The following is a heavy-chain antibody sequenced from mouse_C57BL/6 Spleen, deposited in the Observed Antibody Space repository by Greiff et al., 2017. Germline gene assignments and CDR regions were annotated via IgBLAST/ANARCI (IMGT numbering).Heavy chain of an antibody. CDR2: IDPEDGGT. CDR1: GYTFTDYE. D-gene: IGHD2-4*01. V-gene: IGHV1-15*01. CDR3: TRDGDIYYDNFFDY. Sequence: QVQLKESGAELVRPGASVTLSCKASGYTFTDYEMHWVKQKPVHGLEWIGAIDPEDGGTAYNQKFKGKAILTADKSSSTAYMELRSLTSEDSAVYSCTRDGDIYYDNFFDYWGQGTTLTVSS. J-gene: IGHJ2*01.